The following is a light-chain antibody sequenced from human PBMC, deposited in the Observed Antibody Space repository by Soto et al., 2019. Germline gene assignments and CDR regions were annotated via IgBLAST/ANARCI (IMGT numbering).Light chain of an antibody. CDR3: SSYTTNSTYV. Sequence: QSDLPRPAYVSRSPGQSITISCTGTSSDVGGYNYVSWYQQHPGKAPKLMVYDVSSRPSGVSDRFSGSKSGNTASLSISGLQAEDEADYYCSSYTTNSTYVFGTGTKVTVL. J-gene: IGLJ1*01. V-gene: IGLV2-14*01. CDR2: DVS. CDR1: SSDVGGYNY.